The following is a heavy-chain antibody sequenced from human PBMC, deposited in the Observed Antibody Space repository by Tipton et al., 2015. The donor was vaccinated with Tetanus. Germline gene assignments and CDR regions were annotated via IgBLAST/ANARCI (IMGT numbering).Heavy chain of an antibody. D-gene: IGHD6-6*01. V-gene: IGHV4-61*01. CDR2: IYYSGST. Sequence: TLSLTCTVSGGSVSSGSYYWSWIRQPPGKGLEWTGYIYYSGSTNYNPSLKSRVTISVDTSKNQFSLKLSSVTAADTAVYYCAGEIAARPSLFDYWGQGTLVTVSS. CDR1: GGSVSSGSYY. J-gene: IGHJ4*02. CDR3: AGEIAARPSLFDY.